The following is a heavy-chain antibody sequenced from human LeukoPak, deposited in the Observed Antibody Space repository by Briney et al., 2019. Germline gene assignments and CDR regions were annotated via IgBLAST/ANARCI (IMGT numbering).Heavy chain of an antibody. CDR3: ARGGGYYGSGSYVPVYYYMDV. V-gene: IGHV4-59*01. D-gene: IGHD3-10*01. CDR1: GDSIRSYY. Sequence: SETLSLTCTVSGDSIRSYYWSWIRQPPGKGLEWIGYIYYSGSTNYNPSLKSRLIISVDTSKNQFSLKLSSVTAADTAVYYCARGGGYYGSGSYVPVYYYMDVWGKGTTVTISS. CDR2: IYYSGST. J-gene: IGHJ6*03.